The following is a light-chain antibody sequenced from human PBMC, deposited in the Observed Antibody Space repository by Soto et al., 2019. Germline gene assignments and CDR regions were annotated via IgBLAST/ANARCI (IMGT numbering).Light chain of an antibody. V-gene: IGKV3-20*01. Sequence: EIILTQSPDTLSLSPVERATLSFRASQTVSSNYLAWCQQRPGQAPRLLIYGASTRAAGIPDRFSGSGSGTDFTLTITRLEPEDSAVYFCQQYTGPPTTFGQGTKVDIK. J-gene: IGKJ1*01. CDR1: QTVSSNY. CDR3: QQYTGPPTT. CDR2: GAS.